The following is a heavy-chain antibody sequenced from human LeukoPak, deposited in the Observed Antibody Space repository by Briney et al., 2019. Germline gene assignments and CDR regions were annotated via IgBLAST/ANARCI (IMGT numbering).Heavy chain of an antibody. V-gene: IGHV4-59*01. Sequence: PSETLSLTCTVSGGSISSYYWSWIRQPPGKGLEWIGYIYYSGSTNYSPSLKSRVTISVDTSKNQFSLKLSSVTAADTAVYYCARLYSSSLGRVFDYWGQGALVTVSS. D-gene: IGHD6-13*01. CDR2: IYYSGST. CDR3: ARLYSSSLGRVFDY. J-gene: IGHJ4*02. CDR1: GGSISSYY.